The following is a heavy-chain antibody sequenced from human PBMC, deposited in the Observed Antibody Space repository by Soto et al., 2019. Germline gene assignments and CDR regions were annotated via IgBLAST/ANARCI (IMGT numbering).Heavy chain of an antibody. V-gene: IGHV3-9*01. Sequence: EVQLVESGGGLVQPGRSLRLSCAASGFTFDDYAMHWVRQAPGKGLEWVSGISWNSGSIGYADSVKGRFTISRDNAKNSLYLQMNSLRAEDTALYYCAKDDCSGGSCYGPFDYWGQGTLVTVSS. CDR3: AKDDCSGGSCYGPFDY. CDR1: GFTFDDYA. J-gene: IGHJ4*02. CDR2: ISWNSGSI. D-gene: IGHD2-15*01.